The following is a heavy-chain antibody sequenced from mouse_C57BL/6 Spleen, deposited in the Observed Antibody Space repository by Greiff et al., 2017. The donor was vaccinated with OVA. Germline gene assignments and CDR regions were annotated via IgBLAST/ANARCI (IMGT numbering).Heavy chain of an antibody. CDR3: AVLLRGIYARDY. CDR2: IHPSDSDT. V-gene: IGHV1-74*01. Sequence: QVPVKQPGAELVKPGASVKVSCNASGSSFTSYWLHWVKQRPGQGLEWIGRIHPSDSDTNYNQKFKGKATLTVDKSSSTAYMQLSSLTSEDAAVYYCAVLLRGIYARDYWGQGTSVTVSS. CDR1: GSSFTSYW. J-gene: IGHJ4*01. D-gene: IGHD1-1*01.